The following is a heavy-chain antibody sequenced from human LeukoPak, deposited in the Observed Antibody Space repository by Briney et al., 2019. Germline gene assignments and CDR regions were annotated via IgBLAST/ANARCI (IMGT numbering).Heavy chain of an antibody. Sequence: SETLSLTCTVSGGSISSYHWSWIRQPPGKGLEWIGYIYYSGSTNYNPSLKSRVTISVDTSKNQFSLKLSSVTAADTAVYYCARVDSSSWYYFDYWGQGTLVTVSS. CDR3: ARVDSSSWYYFDY. V-gene: IGHV4-59*01. J-gene: IGHJ4*02. CDR2: IYYSGST. D-gene: IGHD6-13*01. CDR1: GGSISSYH.